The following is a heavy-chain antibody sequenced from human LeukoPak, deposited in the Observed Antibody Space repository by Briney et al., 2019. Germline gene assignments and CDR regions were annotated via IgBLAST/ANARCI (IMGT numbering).Heavy chain of an antibody. CDR2: INHSGST. Sequence: PSETLSLTCAVYGGSFSGYYWSWICQPPGKGLEWIGEINHSGSTNYNPSLKSRVTISVDTSKNQFSLKLSSVTAADTAVYYCARGRITMVRGADYWGQGTLVTVSS. J-gene: IGHJ4*02. CDR3: ARGRITMVRGADY. CDR1: GGSFSGYY. V-gene: IGHV4-34*01. D-gene: IGHD3-10*01.